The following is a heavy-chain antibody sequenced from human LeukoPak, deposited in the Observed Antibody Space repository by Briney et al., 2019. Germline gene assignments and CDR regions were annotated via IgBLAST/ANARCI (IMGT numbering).Heavy chain of an antibody. CDR1: GGSISSSSYY. CDR2: IYYSGST. V-gene: IGHV4-39*07. D-gene: IGHD1-7*01. J-gene: IGHJ5*02. CDR3: ARGSYNWNYFRWFDP. Sequence: PSETLSLTCTVSGGSISSSSYYWGWIRQPPGKGLEWIGSIYYSGSTYYNPSLKSRVTISVDTSKNQFSLKLSSVTAADTAVYYCARGSYNWNYFRWFDPWGQGTLVTVSS.